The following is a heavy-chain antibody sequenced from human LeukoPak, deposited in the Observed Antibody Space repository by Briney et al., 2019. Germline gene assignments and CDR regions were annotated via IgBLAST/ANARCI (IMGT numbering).Heavy chain of an antibody. Sequence: SETLSLTCAVYGGAFRDHEWSWVRQPPGKGLEWIGDVERRGYTNYNPSPRGRLTMSVDASKNQISLRLTSVTAADTAVYYCAKGLRQIWFGELNDAFDIWGQATMVHASS. J-gene: IGHJ3*02. CDR3: AKGLRQIWFGELNDAFDI. CDR2: VERRGYT. D-gene: IGHD3-10*01. CDR1: GGAFRDHE. V-gene: IGHV4-34*01.